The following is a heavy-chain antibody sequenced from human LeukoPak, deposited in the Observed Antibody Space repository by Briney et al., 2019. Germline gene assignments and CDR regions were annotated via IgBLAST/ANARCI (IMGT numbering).Heavy chain of an antibody. V-gene: IGHV3-20*04. D-gene: IGHD3-9*01. Sequence: GESLRLSCAASGFTFSSYSMNWVRKAPGKGLEWVSGINWSGRSTDYADSVKGRFTISRDNATNYLYLQMNSLRVDDTGVYYCARINFAGFDYWGQGTLVTVSS. CDR2: INWSGRST. J-gene: IGHJ4*02. CDR3: ARINFAGFDY. CDR1: GFTFSSYS.